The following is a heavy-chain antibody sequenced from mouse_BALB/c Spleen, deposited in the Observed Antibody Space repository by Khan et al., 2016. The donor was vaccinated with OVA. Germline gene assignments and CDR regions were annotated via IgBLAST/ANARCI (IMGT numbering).Heavy chain of an antibody. CDR2: ISNSGST. V-gene: IGHV3-2*02. CDR1: GYSITSDYA. J-gene: IGHJ2*01. CDR3: ARSIMAN. Sequence: EVQLQESGPGLVKPSQSLSLTCTVTGYSITSDYAWNWIRQFPGNKLEWMGYISNSGSTSYNPSLKNRISITRDKSKNKLFLQLNSLTTEDPATYYCARSIMANWGQGTTRTVSS.